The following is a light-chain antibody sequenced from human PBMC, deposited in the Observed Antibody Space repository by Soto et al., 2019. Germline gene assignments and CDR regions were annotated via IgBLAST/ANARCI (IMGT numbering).Light chain of an antibody. J-gene: IGKJ2*01. Sequence: EIVMTQSPATLSVSPGERATLSCRASQSVGSNLAWYQQKRGQAPRLLIYGASTRATGIPARFSGSGSGTEFTLTISRLQSEDFAVYYCQQYNNWPPFTFGQGTKLEIK. CDR1: QSVGSN. CDR3: QQYNNWPPFT. CDR2: GAS. V-gene: IGKV3-15*01.